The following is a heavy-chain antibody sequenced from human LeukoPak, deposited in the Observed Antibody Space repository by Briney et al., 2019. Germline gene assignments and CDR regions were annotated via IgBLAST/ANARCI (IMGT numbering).Heavy chain of an antibody. J-gene: IGHJ4*02. Sequence: PGGSLRLSCAASGFTFSIAWMSWVRRAPGKGPEWVGRIKSKTDGGTTDYSAPVKGRFTISRDDSTSTLYLQMNSLKTEETVLYYCTVKQVEPASFGYWGQGTLVTVSS. V-gene: IGHV3-15*01. CDR1: GFTFSIAW. CDR2: IKSKTDGGTT. CDR3: TVKQVEPASFGY. D-gene: IGHD1-14*01.